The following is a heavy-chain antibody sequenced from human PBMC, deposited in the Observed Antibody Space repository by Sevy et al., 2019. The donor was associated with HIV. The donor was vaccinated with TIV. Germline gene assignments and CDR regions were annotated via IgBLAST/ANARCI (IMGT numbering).Heavy chain of an antibody. CDR3: ARDRYAGPNMSYLDY. CDR1: GFTFSSYT. D-gene: IGHD2-21*01. V-gene: IGHV3-30*04. CDR2: ISYDGSDK. J-gene: IGHJ4*02. Sequence: GGSLRLSCAASGFTFSSYTMHWVRQAPGKGLEWVALISYDGSDKYYGDSVKGRFTTSRDNSKNTLYLQMNSLTPGDTAVYYCARDRYAGPNMSYLDYWAQGTLVTVSS.